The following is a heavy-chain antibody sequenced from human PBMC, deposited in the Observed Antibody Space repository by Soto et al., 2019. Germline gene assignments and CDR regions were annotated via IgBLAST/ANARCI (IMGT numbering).Heavy chain of an antibody. CDR1: GGSISSYY. Sequence: SETLSLTCTVSGGSISSYYWSWIRQPPGKGLEWIGYIYYSGGTNYNPSLKSRVTISVDSSKNQFSLKLSSVTAADTAVYYCARGTPDWYSSSWSHPLYGMDVWGQGTTVTVSS. J-gene: IGHJ6*02. V-gene: IGHV4-59*12. CDR3: ARGTPDWYSSSWSHPLYGMDV. CDR2: IYYSGGT. D-gene: IGHD6-13*01.